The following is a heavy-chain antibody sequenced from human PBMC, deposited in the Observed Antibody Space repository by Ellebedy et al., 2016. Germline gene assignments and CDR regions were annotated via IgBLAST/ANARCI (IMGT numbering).Heavy chain of an antibody. V-gene: IGHV3-23*01. CDR3: TRDGSEWSRDY. Sequence: GESLKISXAASGFIFNTFFMSWVRQTPGKGLEWVSTISGAGDTTYFADSVKGRFTISRDNAMNSVYLQMDSLTVEDTAVYYCTRDGSEWSRDYWGQGTLVTVSS. D-gene: IGHD2-8*01. J-gene: IGHJ4*02. CDR2: ISGAGDTT. CDR1: GFIFNTFF.